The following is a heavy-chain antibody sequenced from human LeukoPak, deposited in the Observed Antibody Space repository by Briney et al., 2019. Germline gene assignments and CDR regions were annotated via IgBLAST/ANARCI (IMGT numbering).Heavy chain of an antibody. CDR3: ARPIGYCTNGVCDEPDY. D-gene: IGHD2-8*01. Sequence: ASVKVSCKASGYTFTGYYMHWVRQAPGQGLEWMGWINPNSGGTNYAQKFQGRVTMTRDTSISTAYMELSRLRSDDTAVYYCARPIGYCTNGVCDEPDYWGQGTLVTVSS. CDR1: GYTFTGYY. CDR2: INPNSGGT. J-gene: IGHJ4*02. V-gene: IGHV1-2*02.